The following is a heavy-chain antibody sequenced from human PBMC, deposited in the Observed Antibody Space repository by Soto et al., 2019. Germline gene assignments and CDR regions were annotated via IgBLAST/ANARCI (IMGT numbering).Heavy chain of an antibody. CDR3: AHRPATPLTWNYDA. J-gene: IGHJ5*02. V-gene: IGHV2-5*02. D-gene: IGHD1-7*01. Sequence: QITLKESGPTLVKPTQTLTLTCTFSGFSLSSSGVGVGWIRQPPGKALESLALIYWDDDKRYSPFLKSRLTTTKDTSMNQVALTFNNLAPADTATYFCAHRPATPLTWNYDAWGQGILVTVFS. CDR2: IYWDDDK. CDR1: GFSLSSSGVG.